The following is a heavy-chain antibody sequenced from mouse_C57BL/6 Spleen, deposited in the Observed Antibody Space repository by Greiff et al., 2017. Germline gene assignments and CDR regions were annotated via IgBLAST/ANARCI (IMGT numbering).Heavy chain of an antibody. V-gene: IGHV1-85*01. CDR1: GYTFTSYD. Sequence: QVQLQQSGPELVKPGASVKLSCKASGYTFTSYDINWVKQRPGQGLEWIGWIYPGDGSTKYNEKFKGKATLTVDTSSSTAYMELHSLTSEDSAVYFCAREGYYGSSSGFAYWGQGPLVTVAA. D-gene: IGHD1-1*01. J-gene: IGHJ3*01. CDR3: AREGYYGSSSGFAY. CDR2: IYPGDGST.